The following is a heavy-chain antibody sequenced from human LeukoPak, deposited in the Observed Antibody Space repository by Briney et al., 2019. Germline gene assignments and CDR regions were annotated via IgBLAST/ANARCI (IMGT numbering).Heavy chain of an antibody. J-gene: IGHJ4*02. CDR3: AKESIAATRTFDY. CDR2: ISGSGGST. CDR1: GFTFSSYA. D-gene: IGHD6-13*01. Sequence: GGSLRLSCAASGFTFSSYAMSWVRQAPGKGLEWVSTISGSGGSTYYADSVKGRFTISRDNSKNTPYLQMNSLRAEDTAVYYCAKESIAATRTFDYWGQGTLVTVSS. V-gene: IGHV3-23*01.